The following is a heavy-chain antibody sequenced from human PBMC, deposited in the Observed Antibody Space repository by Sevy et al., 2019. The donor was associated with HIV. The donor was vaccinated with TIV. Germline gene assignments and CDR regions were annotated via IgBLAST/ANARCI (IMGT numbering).Heavy chain of an antibody. CDR2: ISSNGGST. Sequence: GGSLRLSCAASGFTFTSYAMHWVRQAPGKGLEYVSAISSNGGSTYYANSVKGRFTISRDNSKNTLYLQMGSLRAEDMAVYYCAREGENYYYYMDVWGKGTTVTVSS. CDR3: AREGENYYYYMDV. CDR1: GFTFTSYA. J-gene: IGHJ6*03. V-gene: IGHV3-64*01.